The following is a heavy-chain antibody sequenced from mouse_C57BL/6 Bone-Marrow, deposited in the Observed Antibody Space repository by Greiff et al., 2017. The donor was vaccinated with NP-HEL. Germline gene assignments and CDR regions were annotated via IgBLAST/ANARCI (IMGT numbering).Heavy chain of an antibody. CDR1: GFTFSSYT. CDR3: ARRGLLWYLDY. CDR2: ISGGGGNT. D-gene: IGHD1-1*02. V-gene: IGHV5-9*01. J-gene: IGHJ4*01. Sequence: EVQGVESGGGLVKPGGSLKLSCAASGFTFSSYTMSWVRQTPEKRLEWVATISGGGGNTYYPDSVKGRFTISRDNAKNTLYLQMSSLRSEDTALYYCARRGLLWYLDYWGQGTSVTVSS.